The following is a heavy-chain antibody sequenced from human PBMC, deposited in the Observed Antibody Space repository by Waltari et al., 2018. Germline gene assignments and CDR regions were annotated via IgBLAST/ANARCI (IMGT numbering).Heavy chain of an antibody. CDR3: AKGISGSFDS. CDR1: GYTFTTYG. D-gene: IGHD6-19*01. J-gene: IGHJ4*02. CDR2: INTHVRHT. V-gene: IGHV1-18*01. Sequence: QVRLVQSGAEVKKPGASVKVSCKASGYTFTTYGITFLRQAPGQGLEWMGWINTHVRHTNFAQKVQGRVTMTIDTSTNTVYMEMRALRSDDTAVYYCAKGISGSFDSWGQGTLVTVSS.